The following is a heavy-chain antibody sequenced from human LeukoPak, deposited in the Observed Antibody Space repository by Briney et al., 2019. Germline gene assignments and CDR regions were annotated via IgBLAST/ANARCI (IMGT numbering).Heavy chain of an antibody. Sequence: SETLSLTCTVSGGSISTFYWSWIRQPAGKGLEWIGRIYASGSTNYNPSLESRVTVSVDTSKNQFSVKLTSVTAADTAVYYCARETRYYYDSTYYMDLWGKGTTVTISS. J-gene: IGHJ6*03. V-gene: IGHV4-4*07. CDR2: IYASGST. CDR3: ARETRYYYDSTYYMDL. CDR1: GGSISTFY. D-gene: IGHD3-22*01.